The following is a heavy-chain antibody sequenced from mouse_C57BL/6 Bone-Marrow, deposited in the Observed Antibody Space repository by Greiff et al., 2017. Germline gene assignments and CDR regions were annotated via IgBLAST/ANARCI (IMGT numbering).Heavy chain of an antibody. J-gene: IGHJ4*01. D-gene: IGHD4-1*01. CDR1: GFNIKDDY. V-gene: IGHV14-4*01. CDR2: IDPENGDT. CDR3: TTPALGNARDY. Sequence: SGAELVRPGASVKLSCTASGFNIKDDYMHWVKQRPEQGLEWIGWIDPENGDTEYASKFQGKATITADTSSNTAYLQLSSLTSEDTAVYYCTTPALGNARDYWGQGTSVTVSS.